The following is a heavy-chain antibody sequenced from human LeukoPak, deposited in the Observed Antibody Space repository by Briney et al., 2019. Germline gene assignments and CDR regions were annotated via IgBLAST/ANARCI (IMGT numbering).Heavy chain of an antibody. V-gene: IGHV3-11*04. CDR1: GFTFSDYY. Sequence: PGGSLRLSCAASGFTFSDYYMSWIRQAPGKGLEWVSYISSSGSTIYYADSVKGRFTISRDNAKNSLYLQMNSLRAEDTAVYYCASWATYYYDSSGYLRYWGQGTLVTVSS. CDR3: ASWATYYYDSSGYLRY. CDR2: ISSSGSTI. J-gene: IGHJ4*02. D-gene: IGHD3-22*01.